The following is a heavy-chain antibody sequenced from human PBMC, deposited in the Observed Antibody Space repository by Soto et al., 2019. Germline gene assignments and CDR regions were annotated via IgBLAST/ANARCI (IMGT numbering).Heavy chain of an antibody. CDR1: GGSFSGYY. Sequence: PSETLSLTCAVYGGSFSGYYWSWIRQPPGKGLEWIGEINHSGSTNYNPSLKSRVTISVDTSKNQFSLKLSSVTAADTAVYYCARGSRGYSSSWYADLFWYYYYGMDVWGQGTTVTVSS. CDR2: INHSGST. CDR3: ARGSRGYSSSWYADLFWYYYYGMDV. D-gene: IGHD6-13*01. V-gene: IGHV4-34*01. J-gene: IGHJ6*02.